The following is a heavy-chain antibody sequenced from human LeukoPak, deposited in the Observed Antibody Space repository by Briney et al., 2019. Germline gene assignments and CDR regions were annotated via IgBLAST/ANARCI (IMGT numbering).Heavy chain of an antibody. D-gene: IGHD6-13*01. V-gene: IGHV3-23*01. CDR3: AKELYSSSWYGTDAFDI. Sequence: GGSLRLSCAASGFTVSSNYMSWVRQAPGKGLEWVSGISDSGDSTYYADSVKGRFTISRDNSKNTLYLQMNSLRAEDTAVYYCAKELYSSSWYGTDAFDIWGQGTMVTVSS. CDR1: GFTVSSNY. J-gene: IGHJ3*02. CDR2: ISDSGDST.